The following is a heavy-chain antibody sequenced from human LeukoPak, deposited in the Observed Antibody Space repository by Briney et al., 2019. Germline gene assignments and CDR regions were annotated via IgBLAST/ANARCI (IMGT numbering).Heavy chain of an antibody. CDR1: GFTFSSYS. J-gene: IGHJ4*02. CDR3: AGRYSSSRRRLGSENCHDY. Sequence: PGGSLRLSCAASGFTFSSYSMNWVRQAPGKGLEWVSSISSSSSYIYYADSVKGRFTISRDNAENSLYLQVNSLRAEDTAVYYCAGRYSSSRRRLGSENCHDYWGQGTLVTVSS. D-gene: IGHD6-6*01. V-gene: IGHV3-21*01. CDR2: ISSSSSYI.